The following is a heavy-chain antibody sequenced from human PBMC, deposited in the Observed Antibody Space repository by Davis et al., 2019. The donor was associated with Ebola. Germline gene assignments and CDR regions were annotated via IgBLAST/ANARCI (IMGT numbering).Heavy chain of an antibody. CDR2: ISSSSSTI. Sequence: GESLKISCAASGFTFSSYEMNWVRQAPGKGLEWVSYISSSSSTIYYADSVKGRFTISRDNAKNSLYLQMNSLRAEDTAVYYCARFVVPAAQYNWFDPWGQGTLVTVSS. CDR3: ARFVVPAAQYNWFDP. V-gene: IGHV3-48*01. CDR1: GFTFSSYE. J-gene: IGHJ5*02. D-gene: IGHD2-2*01.